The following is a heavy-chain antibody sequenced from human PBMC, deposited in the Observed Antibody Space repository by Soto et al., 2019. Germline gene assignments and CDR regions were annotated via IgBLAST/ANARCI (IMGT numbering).Heavy chain of an antibody. Sequence: QITLKESGPTLVKPTQTLTLTCTFSGFSLRTSTVGVGWVRQPPGKALEWLALIYWDDDKRYSPSLERRLTITKDTYKNQVILTMTNMDPMDTATYYCAHRSGERLAFHIWGQGTMVTVSS. V-gene: IGHV2-5*02. CDR1: GFSLRTSTVG. J-gene: IGHJ3*02. D-gene: IGHD4-17*01. CDR3: AHRSGERLAFHI. CDR2: IYWDDDK.